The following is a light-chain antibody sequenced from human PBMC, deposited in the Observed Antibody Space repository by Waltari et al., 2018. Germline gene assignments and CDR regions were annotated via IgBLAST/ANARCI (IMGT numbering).Light chain of an antibody. CDR3: CSYAGSDTFHYV. CDR1: DNDVGRYKL. V-gene: IGLV2-23*02. Sequence: HSALTQPASVSGSPGQSITISCTGSDNDVGRYKLVSWYQHHPGKAPKIIIYEINKRPSGVSNRFSGSKSGNTASLTISGLQIEDEADYHCCSYAGSDTFHYVFGSGTQVTVL. J-gene: IGLJ1*01. CDR2: EIN.